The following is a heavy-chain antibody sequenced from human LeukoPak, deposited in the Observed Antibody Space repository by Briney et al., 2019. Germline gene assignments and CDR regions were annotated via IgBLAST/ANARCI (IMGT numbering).Heavy chain of an antibody. CDR1: GGSISSYY. J-gene: IGHJ4*02. V-gene: IGHV4-59*08. CDR3: ARDSSGYYRIDY. Sequence: SETLSLTCTVSGGSISSYYWSWIRQPPGKGLEWIGYVFHSGSTNYNPSLKSRVTISVDTSKNQFSLKLTSVTAADTAVYYCARDSSGYYRIDYWGQGTLVTVSS. CDR2: VFHSGST. D-gene: IGHD3-22*01.